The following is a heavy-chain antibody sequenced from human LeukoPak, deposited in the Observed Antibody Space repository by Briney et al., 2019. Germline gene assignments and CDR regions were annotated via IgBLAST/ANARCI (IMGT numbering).Heavy chain of an antibody. CDR3: AKDLPGYSSSEGAGY. D-gene: IGHD6-6*01. CDR1: GLTVSSNY. Sequence: GGSLTLSCAASGLTVSSNYMSWVRQAPGVGLQWVSIIYSDGTTYYVDSVKGRFTISRDNSKNTLYLQMNSLRAEDTAVYYCAKDLPGYSSSEGAGYWGQGTLVTVSS. CDR2: IYSDGTT. J-gene: IGHJ4*02. V-gene: IGHV3-53*01.